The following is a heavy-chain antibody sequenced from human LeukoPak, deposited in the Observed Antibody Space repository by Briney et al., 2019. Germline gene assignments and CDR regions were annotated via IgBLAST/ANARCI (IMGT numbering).Heavy chain of an antibody. Sequence: GASVKVSFRASGYTFTSYYMHWVRQAPGQGLEWMGLINPSGGSTSYAQKFQGRVTMTRDTSTSTVYMELSSLRSEDTAVYYCARAPAAQNWFDPWGQGTLVTVSS. CDR2: INPSGGST. CDR3: ARAPAAQNWFDP. CDR1: GYTFTSYY. J-gene: IGHJ5*02. D-gene: IGHD2-2*01. V-gene: IGHV1-46*01.